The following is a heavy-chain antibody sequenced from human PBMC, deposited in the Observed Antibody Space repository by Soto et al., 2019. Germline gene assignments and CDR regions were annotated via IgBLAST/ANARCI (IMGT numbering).Heavy chain of an antibody. CDR1: GFSLSNARMG. Sequence: SGPTLVNPTETLTLTCTVSGFSLSNARMGVSWIRQPPGKALEWLAHIFSSDEKSYSTSLKSRLTISKDTSKSQVVLTMTNMDPVDTATYYCARASYDFWSGYHYYYYGMDVWGQGTTVTVSS. CDR3: ARASYDFWSGYHYYYYGMDV. CDR2: IFSSDEK. V-gene: IGHV2-26*01. J-gene: IGHJ6*02. D-gene: IGHD3-3*01.